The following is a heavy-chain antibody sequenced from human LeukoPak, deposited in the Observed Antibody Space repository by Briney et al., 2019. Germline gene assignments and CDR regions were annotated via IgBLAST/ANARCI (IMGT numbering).Heavy chain of an antibody. Sequence: ASVKVSCKASGYTFTSYDINWVRQATGQGLEWMGWMNPDRGNTGYAQKFQGRVTMTRDPSLSTAYMELSSLRSEDTAVYYCARVKSSGYFEFDYWGQGTLVTVSS. D-gene: IGHD3-22*01. V-gene: IGHV1-8*01. CDR3: ARVKSSGYFEFDY. J-gene: IGHJ4*02. CDR1: GYTFTSYD. CDR2: MNPDRGNT.